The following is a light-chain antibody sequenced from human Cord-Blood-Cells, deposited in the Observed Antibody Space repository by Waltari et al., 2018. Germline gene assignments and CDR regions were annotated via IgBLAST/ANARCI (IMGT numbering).Light chain of an antibody. V-gene: IGLV2-14*01. J-gene: IGLJ3*02. CDR1: SSDVGGYHY. CDR3: SSYTSSSTLV. Sequence: QSALTQPASVSGSPGQSITISCTGTSSDVGGYHYVSWYQQHPGKAPKLMIYDVSNRPSGVSNRFSGPKSGNTASLTISGLQAEDEADYYCSSYTSSSTLVFGGGTKLTVL. CDR2: DVS.